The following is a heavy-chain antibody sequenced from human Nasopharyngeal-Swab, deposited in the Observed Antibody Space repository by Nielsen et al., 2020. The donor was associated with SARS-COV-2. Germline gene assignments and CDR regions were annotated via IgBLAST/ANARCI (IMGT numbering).Heavy chain of an antibody. CDR3: ARDHVGYCSGGSCSTGYYYYYYMDV. CDR1: GGSISSSNW. D-gene: IGHD2-15*01. Sequence: SETLSLTCAVSGGSISSSNWWSWVRQPPGKGLEWIGETYHSGSTNYNPSLKSRVTISVDTSKNQFSLKLSSVTAADTAVYYCARDHVGYCSGGSCSTGYYYYYYMDVWGKGTTVTVSS. V-gene: IGHV4-4*02. J-gene: IGHJ6*03. CDR2: TYHSGST.